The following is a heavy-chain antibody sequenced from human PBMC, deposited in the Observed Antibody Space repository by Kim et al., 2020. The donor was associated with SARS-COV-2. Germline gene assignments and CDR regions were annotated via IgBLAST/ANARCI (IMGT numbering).Heavy chain of an antibody. V-gene: IGHV3-33*01. J-gene: IGHJ2*01. CDR1: GFTFSSYG. Sequence: GGSLRLSCAASGFTFSSYGMHWVRQAPGKGLEWVAVIWYDGSNKYYADSVKGRFTISRDNSKNTLYLQMNSLRAEDTAVYYCARLYGDYGGYFDLWGRGTLVTVSS. CDR3: ARLYGDYGGYFDL. D-gene: IGHD4-17*01. CDR2: IWYDGSNK.